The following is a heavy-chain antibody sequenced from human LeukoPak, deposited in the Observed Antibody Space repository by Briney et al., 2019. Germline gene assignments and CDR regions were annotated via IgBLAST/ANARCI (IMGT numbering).Heavy chain of an antibody. CDR1: GFTVSSNY. Sequence: GGSLRLSCAASGFTVSSNYMSWVRQAPGKGLEWVSVIYSGGSTYYADSVKGRFTISRDNSKNTLHLQMNSLRAEDTAVYYCARVQVGATLDYWGQGTLVTVSS. V-gene: IGHV3-53*01. J-gene: IGHJ4*02. D-gene: IGHD1-26*01. CDR3: ARVQVGATLDY. CDR2: IYSGGST.